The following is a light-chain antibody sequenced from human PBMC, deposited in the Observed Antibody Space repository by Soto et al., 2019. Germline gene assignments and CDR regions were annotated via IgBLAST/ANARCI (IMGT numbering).Light chain of an antibody. CDR2: LNSDGSH. V-gene: IGLV4-69*01. Sequence: QTVVTQSPSASASLGASVKLTCTLSSGHSSYAIAWHQQQPEKGPRYLMKLNSDGSHSKGDGIPDRFSGSSSGAERYLTISSLRSEDEADYYCQTWGTGTQGVFGGGTKLTVL. CDR1: SGHSSYA. CDR3: QTWGTGTQGV. J-gene: IGLJ2*01.